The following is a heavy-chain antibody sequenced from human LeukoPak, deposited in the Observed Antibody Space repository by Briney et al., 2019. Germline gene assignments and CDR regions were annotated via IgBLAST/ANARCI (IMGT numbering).Heavy chain of an antibody. V-gene: IGHV4-61*08. CDR3: ARAHGDYYYSYYYMDV. Sequence: PSETLSLTCIVSGGSITTSDNYWSWIRQPPGKGLEWIGYIYYSGSTNYNPSLKSRVTISVDTSKNQFSLKLSSVTAADTAVYYCARAHGDYYYSYYYMDVWGKGTTVTVSS. CDR1: GGSITTSDNY. D-gene: IGHD4-17*01. J-gene: IGHJ6*03. CDR2: IYYSGST.